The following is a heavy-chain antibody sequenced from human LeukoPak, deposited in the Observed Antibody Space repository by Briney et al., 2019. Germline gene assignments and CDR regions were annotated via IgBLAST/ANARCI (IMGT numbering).Heavy chain of an antibody. Sequence: SETLSLTCTVSGGSISGYYWSWIRQPARKGLEWIGRTYSSGSTNYNPSLKSRVTISVDKSKNQFSLKLSSVTAADTAVYYCATGYYYYYMDVWGKGTTVTVSS. CDR1: GGSISGYY. V-gene: IGHV4-4*07. CDR2: TYSSGST. J-gene: IGHJ6*03. CDR3: ATGYYYYYMDV.